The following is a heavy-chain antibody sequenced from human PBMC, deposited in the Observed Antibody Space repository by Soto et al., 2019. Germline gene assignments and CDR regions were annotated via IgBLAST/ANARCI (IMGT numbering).Heavy chain of an antibody. D-gene: IGHD2-8*01. CDR3: ARSGTDGGYYYGMDV. J-gene: IGHJ6*02. CDR2: TIPIFGTA. Sequence: QVQLVQSGAEVKKPGSSVKVSCKASGGTFSSYAISWVRQAPGQGLEWMGGTIPIFGTANYAQKFQGRVTNTADESTSTAYMELSRLRSEDTAVYYCARSGTDGGYYYGMDVWGQGTTVTVSS. CDR1: GGTFSSYA. V-gene: IGHV1-69*12.